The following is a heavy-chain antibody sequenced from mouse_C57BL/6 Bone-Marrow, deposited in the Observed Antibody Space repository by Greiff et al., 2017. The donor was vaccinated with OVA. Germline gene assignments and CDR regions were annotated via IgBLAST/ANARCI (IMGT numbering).Heavy chain of an antibody. D-gene: IGHD2-3*01. J-gene: IGHJ3*01. CDR1: GFTFSDFY. CDR2: SRNKANDYTT. CDR3: ARDGLDGYYPFAY. Sequence: EVQLVESGGGLVQSGRSLRLSCATSGFTFSDFYMEWVRQAPGKGLEWIAASRNKANDYTTEYSATVKGRFIVSGDTSQSILDVQMNARRAEDTAIYDCARDGLDGYYPFAYWGQGTLVTVSA. V-gene: IGHV7-1*01.